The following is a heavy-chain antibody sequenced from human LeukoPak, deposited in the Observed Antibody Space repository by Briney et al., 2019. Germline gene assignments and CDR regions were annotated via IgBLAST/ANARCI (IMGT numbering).Heavy chain of an antibody. V-gene: IGHV4-61*02. CDR3: TTDIVVVPAAMRYYYYYMDV. D-gene: IGHD2-2*01. CDR2: IYTSGST. J-gene: IGHJ6*03. Sequence: SETLSLTCTVSGGSISSGSYYWSWIRQPAGKGLEWIGRIYTSGSTNYNPSLKSRVTISVDTSKNQFSLKLNSVTAADTAVYYCTTDIVVVPAAMRYYYYYMDVWGKGTTVTVSS. CDR1: GGSISSGSYY.